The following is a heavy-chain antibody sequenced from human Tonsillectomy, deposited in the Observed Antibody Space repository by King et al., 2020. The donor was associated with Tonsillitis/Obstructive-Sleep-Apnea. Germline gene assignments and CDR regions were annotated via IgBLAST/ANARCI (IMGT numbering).Heavy chain of an antibody. CDR1: GFTFNTYA. Sequence: VQLVESGGGLVQPGGSLRLSCAASGFTFNTYAMSWVRQAPGKGLEWVSAISSSGGSTCYADSVKGRFTISRDNSKNTLYLQMNSLRAEDTAVYYCAKNYYDSSGPRYFYYYMDVWGRGTTVTVSS. CDR3: AKNYYDSSGPRYFYYYMDV. D-gene: IGHD3-22*01. J-gene: IGHJ6*03. V-gene: IGHV3-23*04. CDR2: ISSSGGST.